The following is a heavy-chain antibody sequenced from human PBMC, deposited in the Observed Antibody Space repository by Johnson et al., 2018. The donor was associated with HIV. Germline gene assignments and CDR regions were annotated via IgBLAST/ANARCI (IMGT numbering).Heavy chain of an antibody. CDR2: IKPDGSDK. CDR3: ARGGWGDAFDI. Sequence: QVQLVESGGGVVQPGGSLRLSCAASGFTFSSYGMHWVRQAPGKGLEWVANIKPDGSDKYYEASVQGRFTISRDNSKNTLYLQMNSLRAEDTAVYYCARGGWGDAFDIWGQGTMVTVSS. CDR1: GFTFSSYG. V-gene: IGHV3-30*02. J-gene: IGHJ3*02. D-gene: IGHD3-16*01.